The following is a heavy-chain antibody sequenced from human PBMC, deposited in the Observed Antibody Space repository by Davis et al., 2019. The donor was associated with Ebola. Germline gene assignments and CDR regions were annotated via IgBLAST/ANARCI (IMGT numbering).Heavy chain of an antibody. CDR2: ISGSGGST. Sequence: GESLKISCAASGFTFSSYAMNCVRQAPGTGLDWVSAISGSGGSTYYADSVKGRFTISRDNSKNTLYLQMNSLRAEDTAVYYCARDTIAVAGTALFYYYYGMDVWGQGTTVTVSS. J-gene: IGHJ6*02. D-gene: IGHD6-19*01. CDR1: GFTFSSYA. CDR3: ARDTIAVAGTALFYYYYGMDV. V-gene: IGHV3-23*01.